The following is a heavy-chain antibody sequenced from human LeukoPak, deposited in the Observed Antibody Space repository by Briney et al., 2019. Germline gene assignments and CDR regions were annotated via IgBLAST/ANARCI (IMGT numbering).Heavy chain of an antibody. CDR3: ARDVTVVREINWFDP. Sequence: GGSLRLSCAASGFTVSSNYMSWVRQAPGKGLEWVSIIYSGGSTYYADSVKGRFTISRDNSKNTLYLQMDSLRAEDTAVYYCARDVTVVREINWFDPWGQGTLSPSPQ. D-gene: IGHD3-10*01. CDR1: GFTVSSNY. V-gene: IGHV3-66*01. CDR2: IYSGGST. J-gene: IGHJ5*02.